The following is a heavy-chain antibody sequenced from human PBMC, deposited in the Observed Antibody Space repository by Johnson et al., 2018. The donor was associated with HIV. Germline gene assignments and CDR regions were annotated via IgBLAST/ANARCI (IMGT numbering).Heavy chain of an antibody. CDR3: ARDGRDLVTRGSFDV. V-gene: IGHV3-66*03. D-gene: IGHD5-18*01. Sequence: MQLVESGGGLIQPGGSLRLSCAASGFTVSSNYMSWVRQAPGKGLEWVSVIFTVGDVYYADSVKGRFTISRDNSKNFLYLQMNSLRPEDTAVYYCARDGRDLVTRGSFDVWGQGTVVTVSS. CDR2: IFTVGDV. CDR1: GFTVSSNY. J-gene: IGHJ3*01.